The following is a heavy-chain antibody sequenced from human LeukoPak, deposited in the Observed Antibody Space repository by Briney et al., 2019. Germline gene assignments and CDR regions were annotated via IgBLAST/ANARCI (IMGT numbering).Heavy chain of an antibody. J-gene: IGHJ4*02. CDR3: ARDLRRQFYFDY. Sequence: PGGSLRLSCAASGFTFSDYYMSWIRQAPGKGLEWVLYISSSGSTIYYADSVKGRFTISRDNAKNSLYLQMNSLRAEDTAVYYCARDLRRQFYFDYWGQGTLVTVSS. V-gene: IGHV3-11*04. CDR2: ISSSGSTI. CDR1: GFTFSDYY. D-gene: IGHD6-19*01.